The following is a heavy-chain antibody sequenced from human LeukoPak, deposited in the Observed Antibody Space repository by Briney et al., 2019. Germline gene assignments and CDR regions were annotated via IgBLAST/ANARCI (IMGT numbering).Heavy chain of an antibody. CDR1: GFTVSTDH. CDR2: SYSGGSR. V-gene: IGHV3-53*01. J-gene: IGHJ4*02. CDR3: ARVWELSFDY. Sequence: GSLRLSCAASGFTVSTDHMSWVRQAPGKGLEWVAVSYSGGSRSYAESVKGRFTISRDNSQNTLYLQMNSLRAEDTAVYYCARVWELSFDYWGRGTLATVSS. D-gene: IGHD1-26*01.